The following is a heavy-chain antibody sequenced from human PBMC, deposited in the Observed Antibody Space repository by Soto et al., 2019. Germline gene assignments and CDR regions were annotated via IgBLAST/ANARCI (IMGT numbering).Heavy chain of an antibody. CDR3: ARSYDILTGYSGFDY. CDR1: GFTFSSYS. CDR2: ISSSSSFI. J-gene: IGHJ4*02. D-gene: IGHD3-9*01. Sequence: EVQLVESGGVLVKPGGSLRLSCAASGFTFSSYSMNWVRQAPGKGLEWVSSISSSSSFIYYADSVKGRFTISRDNAKNSLYLQMNSLRAEDTAMFYCARSYDILTGYSGFDYWGQGTLVTVSS. V-gene: IGHV3-21*01.